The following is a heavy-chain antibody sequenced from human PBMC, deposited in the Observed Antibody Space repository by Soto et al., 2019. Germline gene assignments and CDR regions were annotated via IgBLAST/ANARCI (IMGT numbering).Heavy chain of an antibody. D-gene: IGHD1-7*01. Sequence: SETLSLTGTVSGGSISSYYWSCSRQPAGTGLERIGCIYTSGSTNYNPSLKSRVTMSVDTSKNQFSLKLSSVTAADTALYYCARADERATWNYEVNRFVTWDQGTLVAVSS. J-gene: IGHJ4*02. CDR1: GGSISSYY. CDR2: IYTSGST. CDR3: ARADERATWNYEVNRFVT. V-gene: IGHV4-4*07.